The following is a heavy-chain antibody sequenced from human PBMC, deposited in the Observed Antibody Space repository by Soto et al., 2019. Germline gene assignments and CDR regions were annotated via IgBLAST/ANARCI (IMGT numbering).Heavy chain of an antibody. J-gene: IGHJ4*02. Sequence: QVQLVESGGGVVQPGRSLRLSCAASGFTFSSYGMHWVRQAPGKGLEWVAVISYDGSNKYYADSVKGRFTISRDNSKNTLYLQMNSLRAEDTAVYYCAKLSLTTGADYWGQGTLVTVSS. CDR2: ISYDGSNK. V-gene: IGHV3-30*18. D-gene: IGHD4-17*01. CDR3: AKLSLTTGADY. CDR1: GFTFSSYG.